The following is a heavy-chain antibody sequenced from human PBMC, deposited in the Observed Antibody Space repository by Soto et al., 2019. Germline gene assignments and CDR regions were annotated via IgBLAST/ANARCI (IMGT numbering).Heavy chain of an antibody. J-gene: IGHJ6*02. CDR2: ISGKTGKT. Sequence: QVQLVQSGGEVKKPGASVQVSCKTSGYTFTSYGISWVRQAPGQGLEWMGWISGKTGKTNYAQKFQGRVTITTDTFTSTSYMDLRSLRSDDTAVYYCARVPREIILAVMDVWGQGTTVTVSS. CDR3: ARVPREIILAVMDV. D-gene: IGHD6-19*01. CDR1: GYTFTSYG. V-gene: IGHV1-18*04.